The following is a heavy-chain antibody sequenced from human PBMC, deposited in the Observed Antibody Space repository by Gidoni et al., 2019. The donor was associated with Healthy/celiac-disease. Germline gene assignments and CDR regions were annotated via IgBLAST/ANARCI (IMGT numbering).Heavy chain of an antibody. CDR2: IDSGGST. D-gene: IGHD3-22*01. J-gene: IGHJ3*02. Sequence: EVQLVATGGGLIQPGGSLRLSCAVSGFTVSSDYMRWVRQAPGKGLEWVSVIDSGGSTYYADAVKGRFTISRDNSKNTLYLQMNSLRAEDTAVYYCARVLGSSGDYDGNAFDIWGQGTMVTVSS. V-gene: IGHV3-53*02. CDR3: ARVLGSSGDYDGNAFDI. CDR1: GFTVSSDY.